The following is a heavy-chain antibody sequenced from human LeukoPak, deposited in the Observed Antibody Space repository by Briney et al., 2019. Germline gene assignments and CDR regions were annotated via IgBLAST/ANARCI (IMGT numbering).Heavy chain of an antibody. D-gene: IGHD5-18*01. J-gene: IGHJ4*02. CDR2: IWYDGSNK. CDR3: AKDLGVQLWLVIDY. Sequence: PGGSLRLSCAASGFTFSSYGMHWVRQAPAKGLEWVAVIWYDGSNKYYADSVKGRFTISRDNSRNTLYLQMNSLRAEDTAVYYCAKDLGVQLWLVIDYWGQGTLVTVSS. CDR1: GFTFSSYG. V-gene: IGHV3-33*06.